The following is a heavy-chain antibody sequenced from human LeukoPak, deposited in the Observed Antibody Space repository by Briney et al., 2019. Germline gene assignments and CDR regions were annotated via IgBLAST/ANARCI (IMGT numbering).Heavy chain of an antibody. J-gene: IGHJ4*02. D-gene: IGHD1-26*01. V-gene: IGHV3-66*04. Sequence: GGSLRLSCAASGFTVSSNYMSWVRQAPGKGLEWVSVIYSGGSTYYADSVKGRFTISRDNAKNSLYLQMNSLRAEDTAVYYCVRQQTPHGNFDYWGQGTLVTVSS. CDR2: IYSGGST. CDR1: GFTVSSNY. CDR3: VRQQTPHGNFDY.